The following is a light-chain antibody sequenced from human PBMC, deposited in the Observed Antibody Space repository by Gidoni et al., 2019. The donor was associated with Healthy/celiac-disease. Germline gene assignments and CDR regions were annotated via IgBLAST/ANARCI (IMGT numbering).Light chain of an antibody. J-gene: IGKJ5*01. Sequence: EIVMTQSPATLSVSPGERDTLSCRASQSVSSNLAWYQQKPGQAPRLLIYGASTRATGIPARFSRCGSGTEFTLTIRRLQSADFAVYYCQQSKNRPRVTFXQXTRLEIK. CDR3: QQSKNRPRVT. CDR1: QSVSSN. CDR2: GAS. V-gene: IGKV3-15*01.